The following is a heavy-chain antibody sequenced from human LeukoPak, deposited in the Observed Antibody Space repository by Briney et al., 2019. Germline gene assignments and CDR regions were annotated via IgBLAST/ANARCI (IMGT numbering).Heavy chain of an antibody. V-gene: IGHV4-59*01. Sequence: SSETLSLTCTVSGGSISSYYWSWIRQPPGKGLEWIGYIYYSGSTNYNPSLKSRVTISVDTSKNQFSLKLSSVTAADTAVYYCARVGRGYSGYDVGLIDYWGQGTLVTVSS. CDR3: ARVGRGYSGYDVGLIDY. D-gene: IGHD5-12*01. J-gene: IGHJ4*02. CDR1: GGSISSYY. CDR2: IYYSGST.